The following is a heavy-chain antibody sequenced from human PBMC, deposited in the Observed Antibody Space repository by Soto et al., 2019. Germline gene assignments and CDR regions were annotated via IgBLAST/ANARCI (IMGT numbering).Heavy chain of an antibody. CDR3: AKDWEFDWPNYYFDY. V-gene: IGHV3-23*01. CDR1: GFTFSSYA. D-gene: IGHD3-9*01. CDR2: ISGDGSST. J-gene: IGHJ4*02. Sequence: GGSLRLSCAASGFTFSSYAMSWVRQALGKGLEWVSAISGDGSSTYFADSGKGRFTISRDNSKNTLYLQMNSLRAEDTAVYYCAKDWEFDWPNYYFDYWGQGTLVTVSS.